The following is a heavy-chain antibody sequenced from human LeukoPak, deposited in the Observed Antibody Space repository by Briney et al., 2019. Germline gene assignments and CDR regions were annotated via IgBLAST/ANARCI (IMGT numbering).Heavy chain of an antibody. D-gene: IGHD2-2*01. CDR3: ASAAIDREYFQH. CDR2: IIPIFGTP. Sequence: SVKVSCKASGGTFSSYTINWVRQAPGQGLEWMGGIIPIFGTPKYAQKFQGRVTITADESTSTAYMELSSLRSEDTAVYYCASAAIDREYFQHWGQGTLVTVPS. CDR1: GGTFSSYT. J-gene: IGHJ1*01. V-gene: IGHV1-69*01.